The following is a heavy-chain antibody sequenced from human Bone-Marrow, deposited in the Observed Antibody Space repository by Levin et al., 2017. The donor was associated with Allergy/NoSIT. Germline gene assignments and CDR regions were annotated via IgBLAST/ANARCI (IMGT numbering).Heavy chain of an antibody. V-gene: IGHV4-61*02. D-gene: IGHD3-9*01. J-gene: IGHJ3*02. CDR3: ARGRYLDWSVDAFDI. CDR1: GDSITSGSSY. CDR2: LYNSGTT. Sequence: SETLSLTCTVSGDSITSGSSYWSWIRQPAGKGLEWIGRLYNSGTTNYKPSLKSRVTILVDTSNNQFSLRLSPVTAADTAVYYCARGRYLDWSVDAFDIWGQGTMVTVSS.